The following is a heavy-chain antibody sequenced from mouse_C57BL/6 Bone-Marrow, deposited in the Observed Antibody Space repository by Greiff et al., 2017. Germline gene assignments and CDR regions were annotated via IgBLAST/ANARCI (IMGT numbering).Heavy chain of an antibody. V-gene: IGHV1-55*01. CDR2: IYPGSGST. Sequence: VKLQQPGAELVKPGASVKMSCKASGYTFTSYWITWVKQRPGQGLEWIGDIYPGSGSTNYNEKFKSKATLTVDTSSSTAYMQLSSLTSEDSAVYYCARGGIDSNYWYFDVWGTGTTVTVSS. J-gene: IGHJ1*03. CDR1: GYTFTSYW. D-gene: IGHD2-5*01. CDR3: ARGGIDSNYWYFDV.